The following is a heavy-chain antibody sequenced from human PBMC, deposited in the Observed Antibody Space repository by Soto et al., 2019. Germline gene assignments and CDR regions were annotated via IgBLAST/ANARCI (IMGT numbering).Heavy chain of an antibody. CDR2: IYFSGST. J-gene: IGHJ5*02. CDR1: GGSISSGGYY. V-gene: IGHV4-61*08. Sequence: SETLSLTCAVSGGSISSGGYYWSWIRQPPGKGLEWIGYIYFSGSTNYNPSLKSRVTISVDTSKNQFSLKLSSVTAADTAVYYCAREITGTTTYWFDPWGQGTLVTVSS. D-gene: IGHD1-7*01. CDR3: AREITGTTTYWFDP.